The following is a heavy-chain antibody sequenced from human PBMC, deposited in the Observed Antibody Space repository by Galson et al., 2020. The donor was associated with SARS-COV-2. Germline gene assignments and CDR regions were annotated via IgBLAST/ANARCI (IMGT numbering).Heavy chain of an antibody. J-gene: IGHJ4*02. CDR3: ASGLLLSEDY. CDR1: YG. CDR2: ISYDGSNK. V-gene: IGHV3-30*03. Sequence: YGMHWVRQAPGKGLEWVAVISYDGSNKYYADSVKGRFTISRDNSKNTLYLQMNSLRAEDTAVYYCASGLLLSEDYWGQGTLVTVSS. D-gene: IGHD2-15*01.